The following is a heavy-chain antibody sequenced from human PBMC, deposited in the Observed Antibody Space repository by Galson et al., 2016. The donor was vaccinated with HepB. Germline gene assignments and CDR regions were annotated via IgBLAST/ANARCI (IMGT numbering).Heavy chain of an antibody. V-gene: IGHV4-4*02. CDR1: GDSLTSDNR. D-gene: IGHD3-22*01. CDR2: IHHSGTT. Sequence: SETLSLTCVVSGDSLTSDNRWSWVRQPPGKGLEWIGEIHHSGTTNYNPSLRSRVTISIDQSKNQFSLELTSVTAADTAVYYCARLKDAIVVVMFDYWGQGTLVTVSS. J-gene: IGHJ4*02. CDR3: ARLKDAIVVVMFDY.